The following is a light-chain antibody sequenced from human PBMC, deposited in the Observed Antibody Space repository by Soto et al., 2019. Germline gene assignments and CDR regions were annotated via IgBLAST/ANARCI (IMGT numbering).Light chain of an antibody. Sequence: TQTPSSLSASVGDRVTITFRASQGIDTSLAWYQQKPGKAPKLLIYAASNFQSGVPSRFSGSGSGSAFTLTISSLQPEDSATYYCPQSFTAPITSGQATRPE. V-gene: IGKV1-39*01. J-gene: IGKJ5*01. CDR2: AAS. CDR3: PQSFTAPIT. CDR1: QGIDTS.